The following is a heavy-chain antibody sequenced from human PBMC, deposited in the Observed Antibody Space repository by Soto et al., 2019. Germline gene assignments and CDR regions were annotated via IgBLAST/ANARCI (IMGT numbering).Heavy chain of an antibody. J-gene: IGHJ5*02. CDR1: GGSISSYY. Sequence: SETLSLTCTVSGGSISSYYWSWIRQPPGKGLEWIGYIYYSGSANYNPSLKSRVTISVDTSKNQFSLKLSSVTAADTAVYYCARHDGQWLNENWFDPWGQGTLVTVSS. CDR3: ARHDGQWLNENWFDP. V-gene: IGHV4-59*08. CDR2: IYYSGSA. D-gene: IGHD6-19*01.